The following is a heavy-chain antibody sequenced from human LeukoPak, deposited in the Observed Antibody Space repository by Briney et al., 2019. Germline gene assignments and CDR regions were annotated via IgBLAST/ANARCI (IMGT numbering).Heavy chain of an antibody. D-gene: IGHD5-24*01. Sequence: GGSLRLSCAASGFTFSGSAMHWVRQASGKGLEWVGRIRSKANSYATAYAASVNGRFTISRDDSKNTAYLQMNSLTTGETAVYYCTGHNTQMATMCDWGQGTLVTVSS. J-gene: IGHJ4*02. CDR2: IRSKANSYAT. CDR1: GFTFSGSA. V-gene: IGHV3-73*01. CDR3: TGHNTQMATMCD.